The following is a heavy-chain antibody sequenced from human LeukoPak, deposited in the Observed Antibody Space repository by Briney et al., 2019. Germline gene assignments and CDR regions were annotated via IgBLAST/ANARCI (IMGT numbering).Heavy chain of an antibody. CDR1: GGSISSSSYY. CDR2: IYYSGST. CDR3: ARDYYDSSGYDAFDI. J-gene: IGHJ3*02. Sequence: SETLSLTCTVSGGSISSSSYYWGWIRQPPGKGLEWIGSIYYSGSTYYNPSLKSRVTISVDTSKNQFSLKLSSVTAADTAVYYCARDYYDSSGYDAFDIWGQGTMVTVSS. V-gene: IGHV4-39*07. D-gene: IGHD3-22*01.